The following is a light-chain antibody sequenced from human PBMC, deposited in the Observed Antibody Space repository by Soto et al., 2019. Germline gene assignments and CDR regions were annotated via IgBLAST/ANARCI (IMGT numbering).Light chain of an antibody. CDR2: GTS. CDR1: QSVRKN. Sequence: EIVMTQSPATLLLSKGETATLSCRASQSVRKNLAWYQQKPGQAPRLLIYGTSNRATGIPDRISGSGSGTDFTLTISRLEPEDFAVFYCQQYGSSEIIFGQGTRREIK. V-gene: IGKV3-20*01. J-gene: IGKJ5*01. CDR3: QQYGSSEII.